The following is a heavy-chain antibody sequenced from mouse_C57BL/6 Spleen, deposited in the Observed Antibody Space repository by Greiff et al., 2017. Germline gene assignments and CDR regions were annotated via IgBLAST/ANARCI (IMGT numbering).Heavy chain of an antibody. V-gene: IGHV1-26*01. Sequence: EVQLQQSGPELVKPGASVKISCKASGYTFTDYYMNWVKQSHGKSLEWIGDINPNNGGTSYNQKFKGKATITVDKSSSTAYMELRSLTSEDSAVYYCAKRAMDYWGQGTSVTVSS. CDR1: GYTFTDYY. J-gene: IGHJ4*01. CDR3: AKRAMDY. CDR2: INPNNGGT.